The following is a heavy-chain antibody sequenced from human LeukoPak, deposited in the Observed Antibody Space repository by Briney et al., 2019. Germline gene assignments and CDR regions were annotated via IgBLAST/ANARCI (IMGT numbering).Heavy chain of an antibody. CDR3: ARSPEQLALYY. D-gene: IGHD6-6*01. V-gene: IGHV3-30-3*01. CDR2: ISYDGSNK. J-gene: IGHJ4*02. Sequence: GRSLRLSCAASGFTFSSYAMHWVRQAPGKGLEWVAVISYDGSNKYYADSVKGRFTISRDNSRNTLYLQMNSLRAVDTAVYYCARSPEQLALYYWGQGTLVTVPS. CDR1: GFTFSSYA.